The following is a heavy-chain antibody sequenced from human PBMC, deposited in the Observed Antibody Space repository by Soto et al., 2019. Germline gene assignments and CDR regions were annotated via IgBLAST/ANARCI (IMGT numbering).Heavy chain of an antibody. V-gene: IGHV3-33*01. CDR2: IWYDGSNK. D-gene: IGHD3-10*01. J-gene: IGHJ6*02. CDR1: GFTFSSYG. CDR3: AREQVRGVPTPRYYYYGMDV. Sequence: GGSLRLSCAASGFTFSSYGMRWVRQAPGKGLEWVAVIWYDGSNKYYADSVKGRFTISRDNSKNTLYLQMNSLRAEDTAVYYCAREQVRGVPTPRYYYYGMDVWGQGTTVTVSS.